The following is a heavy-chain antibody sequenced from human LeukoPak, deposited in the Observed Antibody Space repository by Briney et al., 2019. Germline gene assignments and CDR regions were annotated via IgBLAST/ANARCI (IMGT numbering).Heavy chain of an antibody. V-gene: IGHV1-18*01. CDR2: INAYNGNT. CDR1: GYTFNSYS. D-gene: IGHD3-16*01. J-gene: IGHJ4*02. Sequence: ASVKVSCKASGYTFNSYSINWVRQAPGQGLEWMGSINAYNGNTHYAQKVQGRVTLTTDTSTSTAYMELRSLRSDDTALYYCARDGFRGPSDYWGQGTLVTVSS. CDR3: ARDGFRGPSDY.